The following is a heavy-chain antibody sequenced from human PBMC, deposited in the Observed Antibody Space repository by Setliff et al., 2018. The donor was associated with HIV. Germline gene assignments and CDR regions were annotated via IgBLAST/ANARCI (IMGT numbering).Heavy chain of an antibody. V-gene: IGHV1-69*05. Sequence: VKVSCKASGGTFSSYAISWVRQAPGQGLEWMGGIIPIFGTANYAQKFQGRVTITTDESTSTAYMELSSLRSEDTAVYYCARDRAARPHPRYFDLWGRGTLVTVSS. CDR1: GGTFSSYA. J-gene: IGHJ2*01. D-gene: IGHD6-6*01. CDR2: IIPIFGTA. CDR3: ARDRAARPHPRYFDL.